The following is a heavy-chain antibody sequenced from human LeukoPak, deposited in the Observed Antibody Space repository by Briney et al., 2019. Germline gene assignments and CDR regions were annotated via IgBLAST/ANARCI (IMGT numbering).Heavy chain of an antibody. Sequence: GGSLRLSCAASGFTFSSYAMSWVRQAPGKGLEWVSAISGSGGSTYYADSVKGRFTISRDNSKNTLYLQMNSLRAEDTAVYYCAEVRGSGSYFNDAFDIWGQGTMVTVSS. CDR3: AEVRGSGSYFNDAFDI. CDR1: GFTFSSYA. J-gene: IGHJ3*02. V-gene: IGHV3-23*01. D-gene: IGHD3-10*01. CDR2: ISGSGGST.